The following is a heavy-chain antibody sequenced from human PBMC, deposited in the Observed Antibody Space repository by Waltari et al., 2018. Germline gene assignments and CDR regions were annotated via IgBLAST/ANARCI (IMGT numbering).Heavy chain of an antibody. Sequence: QVQLVQSGAEVKKPGSSVKVSCKASGGTFSRYAISWVRQAPGQGLEWMGGIIPILGIANYAQKVQGRVTITADESTSTAYMELSSLRSEDTAVYYCARESPFAAAGTSHFDYWGQGTLVTVSS. D-gene: IGHD6-13*01. CDR2: IIPILGIA. J-gene: IGHJ4*02. CDR1: GGTFSRYA. V-gene: IGHV1-69*04. CDR3: ARESPFAAAGTSHFDY.